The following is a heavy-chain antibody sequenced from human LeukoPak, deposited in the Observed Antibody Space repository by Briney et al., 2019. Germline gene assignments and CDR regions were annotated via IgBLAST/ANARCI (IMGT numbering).Heavy chain of an antibody. CDR2: INHSGST. Sequence: PSETLSLTCTVSGGSISSSSYYWSWIRQPPGKGLEWIGEINHSGSTNYNPSLKSRVTISVDTSKNQFSLKLSSVTAADTAVYYCARGPRWVRNWFDPWGQGTLVTVSS. CDR3: ARGPRWVRNWFDP. V-gene: IGHV4-39*07. J-gene: IGHJ5*02. CDR1: GGSISSSSYY. D-gene: IGHD4-23*01.